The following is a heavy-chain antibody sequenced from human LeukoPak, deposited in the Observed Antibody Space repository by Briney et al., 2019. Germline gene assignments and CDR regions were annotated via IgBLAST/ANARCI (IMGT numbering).Heavy chain of an antibody. J-gene: IGHJ4*02. CDR2: IDIDGTGT. V-gene: IGHV3-74*01. Sequence: GGSLRLSCAASGFTFTNYWMHWVCQAPGKGLVWVSRIDIDGTGTSYADSVKGRFTISRDNAKNTVSLQMNSLKAEDTAVYYCGTVFDHWGPGILVTVSS. CDR1: GFTFTNYW. CDR3: GTVFDH.